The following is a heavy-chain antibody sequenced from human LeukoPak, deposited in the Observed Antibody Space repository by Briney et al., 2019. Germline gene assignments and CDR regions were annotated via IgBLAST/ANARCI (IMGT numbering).Heavy chain of an antibody. D-gene: IGHD5-18*01. Sequence: PSETLSLTCTVSGGSISSYYWSWIRQPPGKGLEWIGYIYYGGSTNYNPSLKSRVTISVDTSKNQFSLKLSSVTAADTAVYYCARERDTALGFDYWGQGTLVTVSS. CDR1: GGSISSYY. V-gene: IGHV4-59*01. CDR3: ARERDTALGFDY. J-gene: IGHJ4*02. CDR2: IYYGGST.